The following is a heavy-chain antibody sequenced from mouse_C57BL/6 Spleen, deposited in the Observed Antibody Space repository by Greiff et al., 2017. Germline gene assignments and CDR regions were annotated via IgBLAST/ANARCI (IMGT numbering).Heavy chain of an antibody. V-gene: IGHV5-6*01. CDR3: AREKNGDYFDY. J-gene: IGHJ2*01. Sequence: EVKLVESGGDLVKPGGSLKLSCAASGFTFSSYGMSWVRQTPDKRLEWVATISSGGSYTYYPDSVKGRFTISRANAKNTLYLQMSSLKSEDTAMYYCAREKNGDYFDYWGQGTTLTVSS. CDR2: ISSGGSYT. CDR1: GFTFSSYG.